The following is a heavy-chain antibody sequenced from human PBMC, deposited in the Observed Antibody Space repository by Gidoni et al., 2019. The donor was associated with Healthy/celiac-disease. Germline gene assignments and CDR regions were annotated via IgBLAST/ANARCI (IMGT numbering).Heavy chain of an antibody. CDR1: GGTFSTYA. CDR2: ISPICGTA. J-gene: IGHJ4*02. CDR3: ARDGGGIAVA. D-gene: IGHD6-19*01. V-gene: IGHV1-69*01. Sequence: QVQLVQSGAEVKKPGSSVKVSCKASGGTFSTYAITWVRQAPGQGLEWMGGISPICGTANYAQKFQGRVTITADESTSTAYMELTSLRSDDTAVYYCARDGGGIAVAWSQGTLVTVSS.